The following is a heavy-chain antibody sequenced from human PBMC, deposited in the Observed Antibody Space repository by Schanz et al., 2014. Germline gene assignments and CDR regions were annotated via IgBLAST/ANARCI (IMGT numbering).Heavy chain of an antibody. Sequence: EVHLVESGGGLVKPGGSLRLSCGASGFTFSDYSMNWVRQAPGKGLEWVSSISDSSSYIYYADSVKGRFTISRDNAKNSLYMHMRSLRAEDTAVYSCERDRGQYSSGWYSDSWGQGTLGTVSS. CDR2: ISDSSSYI. CDR3: ERDRGQYSSGWYSDS. CDR1: GFTFSDYS. V-gene: IGHV3-21*01. D-gene: IGHD6-19*01. J-gene: IGHJ4*02.